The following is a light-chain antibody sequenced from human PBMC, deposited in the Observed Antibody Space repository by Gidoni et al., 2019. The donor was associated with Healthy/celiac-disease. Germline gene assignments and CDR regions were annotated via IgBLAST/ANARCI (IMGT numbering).Light chain of an antibody. Sequence: DIVMTQSPDSLAVSLGERATINCKSSQSVLYSSNNKNYLAWYQQKPGQPPKLLIYWASTRESGVPDRFSDSGSGTDFTLTISSLQAEDVAVYYCQQYYSTFTFGPXTKVDIK. CDR3: QQYYSTFT. CDR1: QSVLYSSNNKNY. V-gene: IGKV4-1*01. J-gene: IGKJ3*01. CDR2: WAS.